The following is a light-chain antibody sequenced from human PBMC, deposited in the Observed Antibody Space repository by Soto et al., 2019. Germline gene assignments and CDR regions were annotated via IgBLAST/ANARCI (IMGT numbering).Light chain of an antibody. CDR2: GAS. V-gene: IGKV1-39*01. CDR3: QQSYSTPHT. Sequence: DIQMTQSPYSLAASVGDRVTISCRASQIISTYLNWYQQKPGQVPTLLIYGASSLQSGVPSRFSASGSGTDFTLSISSLQREDFATYYCQQSYSTPHTFGQGTKLEIK. CDR1: QIISTY. J-gene: IGKJ2*01.